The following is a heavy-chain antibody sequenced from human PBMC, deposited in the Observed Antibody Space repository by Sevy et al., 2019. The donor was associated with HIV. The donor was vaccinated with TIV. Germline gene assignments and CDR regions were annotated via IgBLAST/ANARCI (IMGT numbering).Heavy chain of an antibody. CDR2: IRHDGGNR. V-gene: IGHV3-30*02. J-gene: IGHJ6*03. CDR3: AKDPRVTISGTTNYYYYMDV. CDR1: GFSFSTYG. D-gene: IGHD1-7*01. Sequence: GESLKISCAASGFSFSTYGMHWVRQVPGKGLEWVAFIRHDGGNRYYVASVKGQFTISRDNSKNTLYLQMNSLRPEDTAIYYCAKDPRVTISGTTNYYYYMDVWGKGTTVTVSS.